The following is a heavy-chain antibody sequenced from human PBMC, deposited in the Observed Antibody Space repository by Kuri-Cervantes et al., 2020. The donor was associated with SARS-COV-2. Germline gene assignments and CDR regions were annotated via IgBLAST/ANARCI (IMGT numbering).Heavy chain of an antibody. CDR3: ARVRGLLWFGEGKNAFDI. J-gene: IGHJ3*02. CDR2: ISSSSSAI. CDR1: GFTFSSYS. V-gene: IGHV3-48*01. D-gene: IGHD3-10*01. Sequence: GESLKISCAASGFTFSSYSMNWVRQAPGKGLEWVSYISSSSSAIYYADSVKGRFTISRDNAKNSLYLQMNSLRAEDTAVYYCARVRGLLWFGEGKNAFDIWGQGTMVTVSS.